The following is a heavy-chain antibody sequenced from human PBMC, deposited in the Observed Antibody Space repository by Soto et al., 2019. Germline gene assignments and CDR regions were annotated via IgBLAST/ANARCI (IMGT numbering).Heavy chain of an antibody. Sequence: QVHLVQSGAEVKKAGSSVKVSCKAPGGTFKNNGISWVRQAPGQGLEWMGGIIPVFGTTNYVQKFQGRLTITADDFTSTVYMELSRLRYEDTAVYYCARENGVAVATILYYFDYWGPGTLVTVSS. CDR2: IIPVFGTT. D-gene: IGHD5-12*01. J-gene: IGHJ4*02. CDR3: ARENGVAVATILYYFDY. CDR1: GGTFKNNG. V-gene: IGHV1-69*01.